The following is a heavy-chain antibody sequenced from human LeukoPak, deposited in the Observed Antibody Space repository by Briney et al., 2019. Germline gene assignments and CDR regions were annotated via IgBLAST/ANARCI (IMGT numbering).Heavy chain of an antibody. CDR1: GFTFDDYA. CDR3: TRSSFPYYFDY. J-gene: IGHJ4*02. V-gene: IGHV3-43D*03. Sequence: GGSLRLSCAASGFTFDDYAMQWVRQAPGKGLEWVYLISWDGGSTYYADSVKGRFTISRDNAKNTLYLQMNSVRAEDTAVYYCTRSSFPYYFDYWGQGTLVTVSS. CDR2: ISWDGGST. D-gene: IGHD3-16*01.